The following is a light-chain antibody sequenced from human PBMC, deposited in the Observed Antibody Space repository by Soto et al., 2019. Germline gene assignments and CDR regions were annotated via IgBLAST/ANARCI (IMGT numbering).Light chain of an antibody. CDR2: EVS. CDR1: SNDVGGYNY. J-gene: IGLJ1*01. CDR3: TSYTSTIPYV. Sequence: QSALTQPASVSGCPGQSITISCTGSSNDVGGYNYVSWYQQHPGQAPKLIIYEVSDRPSGVSPRFSGSKSGNTASLTISGLQVEDEADYFCTSYTSTIPYVFGSGTKVTVL. V-gene: IGLV2-14*01.